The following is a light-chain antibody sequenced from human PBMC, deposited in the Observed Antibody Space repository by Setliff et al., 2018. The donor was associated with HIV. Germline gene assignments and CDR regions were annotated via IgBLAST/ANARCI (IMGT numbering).Light chain of an antibody. CDR2: EVN. V-gene: IGLV2-23*02. CDR3: CSYAGSSLV. J-gene: IGLJ1*01. Sequence: QSALTQPASVSGSPGQSIAISCTGTSSDVGIYNLVSWYQHHPGKAPKLIIYEVNKRPSGVSNRFSGSKSGNTASLTISGLQADDEADYYCCSYAGSSLVFGTGTKVTVL. CDR1: SSDVGIYNL.